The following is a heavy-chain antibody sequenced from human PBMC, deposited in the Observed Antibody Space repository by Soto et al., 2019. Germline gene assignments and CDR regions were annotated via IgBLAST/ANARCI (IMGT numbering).Heavy chain of an antibody. J-gene: IGHJ5*02. V-gene: IGHV4-39*01. D-gene: IGHD2-8*02. CDR2: INYNGRA. CDR3: ARLSGGRSVYFDP. CDR1: GTSIRSSNYY. Sequence: QLQLQESGPGLVKPSETLSLTCSVSGTSIRSSNYYWGWVRQPPGQGLEGIGSINYNGRAYQNPSLKSRATISIDASENQFSLKLTSVTAADTAMYFCARLSGGRSVYFDPWGQGILVTVSS.